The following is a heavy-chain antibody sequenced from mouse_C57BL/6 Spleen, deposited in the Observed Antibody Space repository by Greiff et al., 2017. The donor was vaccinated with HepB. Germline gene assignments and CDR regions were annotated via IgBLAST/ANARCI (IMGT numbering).Heavy chain of an antibody. V-gene: IGHV2-2*01. CDR1: GFSLTSYG. D-gene: IGHD1-1*01. CDR3: ARDITTVVATGAMDY. J-gene: IGHJ4*01. CDR2: IWSGGST. Sequence: QVQLQQSGPGLVQPSQSLSITCTVSGFSLTSYGVHWVRQSPGKGLEWLGVIWSGGSTDYNAAFISRLSISKDNSKSQVFFKMNSLQADDTAIYYCARDITTVVATGAMDYWGQGTSVTVSS.